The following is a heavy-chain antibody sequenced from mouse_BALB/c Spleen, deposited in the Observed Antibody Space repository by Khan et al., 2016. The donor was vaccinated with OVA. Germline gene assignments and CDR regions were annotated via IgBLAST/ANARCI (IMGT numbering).Heavy chain of an antibody. Sequence: EVKLQESGPGLVKPSQSLSLTCTVTGFSITCGYCWYWFRQFSGNKLLWLGYISYNGSTNYNPSLNSRISITRDTSKNHFFLQLYSVTTEDTANYYCARTGRIKYWGEGSTLT. CDR2: ISYNGST. V-gene: IGHV3-1*02. J-gene: IGHJ2*01. CDR3: ARTGRIKY. CDR1: GFSITCGYC. D-gene: IGHD1-1*02.